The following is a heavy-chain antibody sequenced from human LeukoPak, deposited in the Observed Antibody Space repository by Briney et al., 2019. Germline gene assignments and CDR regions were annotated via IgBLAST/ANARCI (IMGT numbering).Heavy chain of an antibody. V-gene: IGHV1-18*01. J-gene: IGHJ5*02. CDR1: GYTFTSYG. Sequence: ASVTVSCKASGYTFTSYGISWVRQAPGQGLEWMGWISAYNGNTNYAQKLQGRVTMTTDTSTSTAYMELRSLRSDDTAVYYCARVFYSTYYYGSGTNNWFDPWGQGTLVTVSS. CDR2: ISAYNGNT. CDR3: ARVFYSTYYYGSGTNNWFDP. D-gene: IGHD3-10*01.